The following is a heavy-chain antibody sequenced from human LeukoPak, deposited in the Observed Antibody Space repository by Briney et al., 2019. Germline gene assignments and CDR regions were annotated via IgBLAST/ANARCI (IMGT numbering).Heavy chain of an antibody. CDR2: ISAYNGNT. CDR1: GYTFTSFG. CDR3: ARVGGGIAAAARRWFDP. D-gene: IGHD6-13*01. V-gene: IGHV1-18*01. Sequence: GASVKVSCKASGYTFTSFGISWVRQAPGQGLEWMGWISAYNGNTNYAQKLQGRVTMTTDTSTSTAYMELRSLRSDDTAVYYCARVGGGIAAAARRWFDPWGQGTLVTVYS. J-gene: IGHJ5*02.